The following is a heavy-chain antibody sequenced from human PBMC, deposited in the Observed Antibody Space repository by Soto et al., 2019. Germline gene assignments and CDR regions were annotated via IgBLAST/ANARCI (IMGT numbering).Heavy chain of an antibody. J-gene: IGHJ4*02. Sequence: QVLFVQSGAEVKKPGASVKVSCKASGYTFADYAIHWVRQAPGQSLEWMGWINAGNGDTKYSQKFQGRVTLTTDTSASTAYMDINSLTTDDTAVYYCARDRWVTTLTFDKWGQGTLVIVSS. D-gene: IGHD4-17*01. CDR1: GYTFADYA. V-gene: IGHV1-3*01. CDR3: ARDRWVTTLTFDK. CDR2: INAGNGDT.